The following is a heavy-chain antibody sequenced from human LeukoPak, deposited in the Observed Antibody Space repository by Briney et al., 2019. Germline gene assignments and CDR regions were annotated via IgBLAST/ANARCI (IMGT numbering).Heavy chain of an antibody. CDR1: GYTFTSYG. V-gene: IGHV1-18*01. CDR3: ARAPPITMVRGVISAFTNWLDP. J-gene: IGHJ5*02. D-gene: IGHD3-10*01. Sequence: ASVKVSCKASGYTFTSYGISWVRQAPGQGLEWMGWISAYNGNTNYAQKLQGRVTMTTDTSTSTAYMELRSLRSDDTAVYYCARAPPITMVRGVISAFTNWLDPWGQGTLVTVSS. CDR2: ISAYNGNT.